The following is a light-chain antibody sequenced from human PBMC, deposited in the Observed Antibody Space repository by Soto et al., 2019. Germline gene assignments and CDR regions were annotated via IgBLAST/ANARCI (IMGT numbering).Light chain of an antibody. CDR2: DVS. CDR1: SSDIGGYNY. Sequence: QSALTQPASVSGSPGQSITISCIGTSSDIGGYNYVSWYQQHPGNAPKLMVFDVSDRPSGVSNRFSGSKSGNTASLTISWLQAEDEADYYCSSYTTSSFYVFGTGTKVTVL. V-gene: IGLV2-14*03. CDR3: SSYTTSSFYV. J-gene: IGLJ1*01.